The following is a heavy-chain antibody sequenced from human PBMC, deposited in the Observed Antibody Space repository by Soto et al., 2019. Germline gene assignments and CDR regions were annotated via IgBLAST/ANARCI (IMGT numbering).Heavy chain of an antibody. Sequence: GAPVKVSSKASGGTFSSYAISWVRQAPGQGLEWMGWINANNGKTNYAQKLQGRVTMTTDTSTSTAYMELRSLRSDDTAVYYCARDRGVAPLTFSLGHFDYWGQGTLVTVSS. CDR3: ARDRGVAPLTFSLGHFDY. D-gene: IGHD5-12*01. CDR1: GGTFSSYA. J-gene: IGHJ4*02. V-gene: IGHV1-18*01. CDR2: INANNGKT.